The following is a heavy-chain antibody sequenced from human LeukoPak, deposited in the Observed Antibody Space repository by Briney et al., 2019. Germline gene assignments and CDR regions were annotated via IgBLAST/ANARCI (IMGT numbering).Heavy chain of an antibody. V-gene: IGHV4-59*08. J-gene: IGHJ6*03. CDR1: GGSISSYY. CDR3: ARQAGYSSSWPNYYYYYYMDV. Sequence: PSETLSLTCIVSGGSISSYYWSWIRQPPGKGLEWIGYIYYSGSTNYNPSLKSRVTISVDTSKNQFSLKLSSVTAADTAVYYCARQAGYSSSWPNYYYYYYMDVWGKGTTVTISS. D-gene: IGHD6-13*01. CDR2: IYYSGST.